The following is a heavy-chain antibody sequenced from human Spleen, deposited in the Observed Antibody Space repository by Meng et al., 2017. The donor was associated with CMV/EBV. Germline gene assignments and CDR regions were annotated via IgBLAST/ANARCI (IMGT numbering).Heavy chain of an antibody. J-gene: IGHJ4*02. CDR1: GFTFSSYS. CDR2: IISSGGST. Sequence: GESLKISCAASGFTFSSYSMNWVRQAPGKGLEWVSAIISSGGSTSYADSVKGRFTISRDNSKNTLYLQMNSLRAEDTATYYCAKDLGTPSELEPFDYWGQGTLVTVSS. CDR3: AKDLGTPSELEPFDY. V-gene: IGHV3-23*01. D-gene: IGHD1-1*01.